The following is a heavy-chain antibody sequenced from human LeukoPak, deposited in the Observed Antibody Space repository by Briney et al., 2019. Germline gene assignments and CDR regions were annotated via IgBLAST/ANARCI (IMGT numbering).Heavy chain of an antibody. CDR1: GITLSNYG. CDR2: ISGSGGNT. V-gene: IGHV3-23*01. CDR3: AKRGVVIRVILVGFHKEAYYFDS. D-gene: IGHD3-22*01. Sequence: GRSLRLSCAVSGITLSNYGMSWVRQAPGKGLEWVSGISGSGGNTYYADSVKGRFTISRDNSKNTLYLQMNSLRAEDTGVYFCAKRGVVIRVILVGFHKEAYYFDSWGQGALVTVSS. J-gene: IGHJ4*02.